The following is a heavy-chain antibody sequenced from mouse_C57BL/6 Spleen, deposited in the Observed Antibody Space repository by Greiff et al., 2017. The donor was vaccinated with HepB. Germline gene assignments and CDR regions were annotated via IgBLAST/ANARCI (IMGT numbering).Heavy chain of an antibody. V-gene: IGHV1-82*01. CDR2: IYPGDGDT. CDR3: ARGGNSFDY. Sequence: VKVVESGPELVKPGASVKISCKASGYAFSSSWMNWVKQRPGKGLEWIGRIYPGDGDTNYNGKFKGKATLTADKSSSTAYMQLSSLTSEDSAVYFCARGGNSFDYWGQGTTLTVSS. J-gene: IGHJ2*01. CDR1: GYAFSSSW.